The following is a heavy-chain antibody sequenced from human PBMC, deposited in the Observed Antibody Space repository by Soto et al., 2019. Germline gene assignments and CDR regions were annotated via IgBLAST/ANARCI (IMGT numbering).Heavy chain of an antibody. D-gene: IGHD5-12*01. V-gene: IGHV3-30*02. J-gene: IGHJ2*01. Sequence: GGSLRLSCAASGFTFSSYGMHWVRQAPGKGLEWVAVIWYDGSNKYYADSVKGRFTISRDNSKNALYLQMNSLRAEDTAVYYCAKSLMATGLEYFDLWGRGTLVTVSS. CDR3: AKSLMATGLEYFDL. CDR1: GFTFSSYG. CDR2: IWYDGSNK.